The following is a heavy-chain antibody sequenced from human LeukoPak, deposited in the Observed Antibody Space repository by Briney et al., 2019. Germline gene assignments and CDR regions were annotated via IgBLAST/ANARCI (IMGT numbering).Heavy chain of an antibody. V-gene: IGHV4-59*01. J-gene: IGHJ4*02. CDR3: ASLDPRTTGFDY. Sequence: SETLSLTCTVSGDSISSYYWTWIRQPPGKGLEWIGYIYYNGSTNYNPSLKSRVTISVDTSKNQFSLKLSSVTAADTAVYYCASLDPRTTGFDYWGQGTLVTVSS. D-gene: IGHD4-11*01. CDR1: GDSISSYY. CDR2: IYYNGST.